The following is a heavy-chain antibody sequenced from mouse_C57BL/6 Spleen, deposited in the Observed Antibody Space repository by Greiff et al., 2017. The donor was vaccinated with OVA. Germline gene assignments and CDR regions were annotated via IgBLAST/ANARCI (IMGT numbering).Heavy chain of an antibody. J-gene: IGHJ2*01. CDR3: ARGEPD. Sequence: EVQLQQSGPELVKPGASVKISCKASGYTFTDYYMNWVKQSHGKSLEWIGDINPNNGGTSYNQKFKGKATLTVDKSSSTAYMQLSSLTSEDSAVYYCARGEPDWGQGTTLTVSS. CDR1: GYTFTDYY. CDR2: INPNNGGT. V-gene: IGHV1-26*01.